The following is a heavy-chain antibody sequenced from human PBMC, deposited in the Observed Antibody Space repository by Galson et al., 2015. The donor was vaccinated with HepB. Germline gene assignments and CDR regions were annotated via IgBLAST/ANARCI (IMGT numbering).Heavy chain of an antibody. V-gene: IGHV1-2*02. CDR1: GYTFTGYY. J-gene: IGHJ5*02. CDR2: INPNSGGT. D-gene: IGHD3-3*01. Sequence: SVKVSCKASGYTFTGYYMHWVRQAPGQGLEWMGWINPNSGGTNYAQKFQGRVTMTRDTSISTAYMELNRLRSDDTAVYYCTREGTTIFGARQLEFLWFDPWGQGTLVTVSS. CDR3: TREGTTIFGARQLEFLWFDP.